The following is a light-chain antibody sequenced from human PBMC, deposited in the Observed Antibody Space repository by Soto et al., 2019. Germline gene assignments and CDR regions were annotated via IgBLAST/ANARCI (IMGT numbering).Light chain of an antibody. V-gene: IGLV2-11*01. J-gene: IGLJ2*01. CDR3: CSYAGSHFL. CDR2: DVS. Sequence: QSALTQPCSVSGSPGQSVTISCTGTSSDVGGYNYVSWYQQHPGKAPKLMIYDVSQRPSGVPDRFSGSKSGNTASLTISGLQHEDEADYYCCSYAGSHFLFGGGTKVTVL. CDR1: SSDVGGYNY.